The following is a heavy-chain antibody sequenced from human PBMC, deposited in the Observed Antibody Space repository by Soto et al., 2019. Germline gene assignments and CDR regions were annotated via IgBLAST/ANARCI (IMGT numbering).Heavy chain of an antibody. D-gene: IGHD3-22*01. CDR1: GFTFSTYW. J-gene: IGHJ4*02. CDR2: INSYGTST. V-gene: IGHV3-74*01. CDR3: VRDYYYDSSGYSGDY. Sequence: GGSLRLSCVASGFTFSTYWMHWVRQPPGKGLVWVSRINSYGTSTNYADSVKGRFTISRDNDKNTLYLQMNSLRAEDTAVYYCVRDYYYDSSGYSGDYWGQGTLVTVSS.